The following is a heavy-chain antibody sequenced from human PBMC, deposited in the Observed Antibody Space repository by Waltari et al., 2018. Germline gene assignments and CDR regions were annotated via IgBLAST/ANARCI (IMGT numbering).Heavy chain of an antibody. CDR3: ARSRYSYDPFDY. CDR1: GFTFSSYW. Sequence: EVQLVESGGGLVQPGGSLRLSCAASGFTFSSYWMHWVRQAPGKGLVWVSRIKSGGRSTTYADSVKGRFTISRENAKNTLYLQMNSLRAEDTAVYYGARSRYSYDPFDYWGQGTLVTVSS. J-gene: IGHJ4*02. CDR2: IKSGGRST. D-gene: IGHD5-18*01. V-gene: IGHV3-74*01.